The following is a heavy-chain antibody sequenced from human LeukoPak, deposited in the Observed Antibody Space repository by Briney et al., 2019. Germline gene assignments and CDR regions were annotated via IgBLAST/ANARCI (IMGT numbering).Heavy chain of an antibody. Sequence: SETLSLTCAVYGGSFSGYYWSWIRQPPGKGLEWIGEINHSGSTNYNPSLKSRVTISVDTSKNQFSLKLSSVTAADTAVYYCARRSTVTVGIDYWGQGTLVTVSS. J-gene: IGHJ4*02. CDR2: INHSGST. CDR1: GGSFSGYY. CDR3: ARRSTVTVGIDY. V-gene: IGHV4-34*01. D-gene: IGHD4-11*01.